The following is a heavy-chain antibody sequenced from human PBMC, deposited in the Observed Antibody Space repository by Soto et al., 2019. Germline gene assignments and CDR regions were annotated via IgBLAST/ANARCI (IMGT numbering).Heavy chain of an antibody. D-gene: IGHD4-4*01. Sequence: SETLSLTCTVSGGSISSGGYYWSWIRQHPGKGLEWIGYIYYSGSTYYNPSLKSRVTISVDTSKNQFSLKLSSVTAADTAVYYCARVSKRKNWFDPWGQGTPVTVSS. CDR2: IYYSGST. J-gene: IGHJ5*02. V-gene: IGHV4-31*03. CDR1: GGSISSGGYY. CDR3: ARVSKRKNWFDP.